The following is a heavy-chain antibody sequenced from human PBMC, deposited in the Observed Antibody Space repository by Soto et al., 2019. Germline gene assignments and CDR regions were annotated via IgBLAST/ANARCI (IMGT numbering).Heavy chain of an antibody. CDR3: AKGGEFGTGAYYTVAY. CDR2: TTDDGGRT. V-gene: IGHV3-23*01. J-gene: IGHJ4*02. CDR1: GFSFSSYA. Sequence: PGGSLRLSCTASGFSFSSYAMTWVRQAPGKGLEWVSSTTDDGGRTFYADSVKGRFTISRDNSNNRLYLQMNSLRAEDTALYYCAKGGEFGTGAYYTVAYWGQGTLVTVSS. D-gene: IGHD3-16*01.